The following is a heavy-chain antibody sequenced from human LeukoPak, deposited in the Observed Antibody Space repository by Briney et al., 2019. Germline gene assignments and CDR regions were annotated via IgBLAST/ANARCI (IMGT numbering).Heavy chain of an antibody. V-gene: IGHV3-66*01. J-gene: IGHJ4*02. CDR1: GFTVSSNY. Sequence: GGSLRLSCAASGFTVSSNYMSWVRQAPGKGLEWASVIYSGGSTYYADSVKGRFTISRDNSKNTLYLQMNSLRAEDTAVYYCARAYSSSFNFDYWGQGTLVTVSS. D-gene: IGHD6-6*01. CDR3: ARAYSSSFNFDY. CDR2: IYSGGST.